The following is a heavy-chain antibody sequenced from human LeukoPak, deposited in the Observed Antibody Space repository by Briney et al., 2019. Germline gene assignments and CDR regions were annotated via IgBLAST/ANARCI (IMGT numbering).Heavy chain of an antibody. V-gene: IGHV4-59*01. J-gene: IGHJ4*02. CDR3: VKTAGRDSLAPPY. CDR2: VYHSGIT. D-gene: IGHD6-6*01. CDR1: GDSITSSY. Sequence: PSETLSLTCIVSGDSITSSYWSWIRQPPGKGLEWIGYVYHSGITNYNPSLKSRVTISIDTSKNQFSLKLNSVTAADTAVYYCVKTAGRDSLAPPYRGQGTLVTVSS.